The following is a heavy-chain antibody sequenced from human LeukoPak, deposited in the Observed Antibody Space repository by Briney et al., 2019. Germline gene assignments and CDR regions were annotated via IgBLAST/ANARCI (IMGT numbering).Heavy chain of an antibody. D-gene: IGHD5-18*01. J-gene: IGHJ4*02. V-gene: IGHV4-59*01. CDR2: IYNSGST. Sequence: SETLSLTCTVSGGSISSYYWSWIRQPPGKGLEWIGYIYNSGSTNYNPSLKSRVTISIDTSKNQFSLKLSSVTAADTAVYYCARDQGYSYGHFDYWGQGTLVTVSS. CDR1: GGSISSYY. CDR3: ARDQGYSYGHFDY.